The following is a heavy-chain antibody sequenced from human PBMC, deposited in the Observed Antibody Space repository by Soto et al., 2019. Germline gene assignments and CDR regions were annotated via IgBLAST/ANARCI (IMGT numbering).Heavy chain of an antibody. CDR2: INPSGGGT. CDR3: AREATAMVPSFYYYGMDV. V-gene: IGHV1-46*01. Sequence: GASVKVSCKASGYTFTSYYIHWVRQVPGQGLEWMGIINPSGGGTTYAQKFQGRVTMTRDTSTTTVYMELSSLRFEDTAVYYCAREATAMVPSFYYYGMDVWGQGTTVTVSS. J-gene: IGHJ6*02. D-gene: IGHD5-18*01. CDR1: GYTFTSYY.